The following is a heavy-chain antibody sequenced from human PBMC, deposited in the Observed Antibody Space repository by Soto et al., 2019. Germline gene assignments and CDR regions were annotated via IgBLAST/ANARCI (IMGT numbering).Heavy chain of an antibody. V-gene: IGHV3-23*01. CDR1: GFNFSSYA. D-gene: IGHD4-17*01. CDR3: AKYGTVTTVLNDY. J-gene: IGHJ4*02. CDR2: ISGSGGNI. Sequence: EVQLLESGGGLVQPGGSLRLSCAASGFNFSSYAMSWVRQAPGRGLEWVSGISGSGGNIYYVDSVKGRFTTSRDNSKITLHLQMSSLRAEDTAVYYCAKYGTVTTVLNDYWGQGTLVTVSS.